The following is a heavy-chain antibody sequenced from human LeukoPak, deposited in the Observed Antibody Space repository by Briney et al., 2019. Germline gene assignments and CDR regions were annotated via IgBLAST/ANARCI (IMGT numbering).Heavy chain of an antibody. D-gene: IGHD7-27*01. CDR1: GFTFSTHA. Sequence: PGGSLRLSCSASGFTFSTHAMYWVRQAPGKGLEYVSGISGNGGSTNYADSVRGRFTISRDNAKNTLYLQMNSLRAEDTAVYYCARAPTNWVYFDSWGQGTLVTVSS. V-gene: IGHV3-64*04. CDR3: ARAPTNWVYFDS. J-gene: IGHJ4*02. CDR2: ISGNGGST.